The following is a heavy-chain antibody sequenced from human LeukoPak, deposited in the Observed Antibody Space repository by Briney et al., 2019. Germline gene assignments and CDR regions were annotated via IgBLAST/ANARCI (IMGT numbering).Heavy chain of an antibody. CDR1: GGSFSGYY. D-gene: IGHD3-9*01. Sequence: SETLSLTCAVYGGSFSGYYWSWIRQPPGKGLEWIGEINHSGSTNYNPSLKSRVTISVDTSKNQFSLKLSSVTAAGTAVYYCARARFDHPRPFDYWGQGTLVTVSS. CDR3: ARARFDHPRPFDY. CDR2: INHSGST. J-gene: IGHJ4*02. V-gene: IGHV4-34*01.